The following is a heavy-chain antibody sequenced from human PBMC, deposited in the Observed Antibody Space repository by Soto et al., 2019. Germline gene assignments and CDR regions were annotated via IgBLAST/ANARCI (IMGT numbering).Heavy chain of an antibody. CDR2: IIPIFGTA. V-gene: IGHV1-69*06. CDR3: AGGRDIVVVVAATPRDYYYYGMDV. J-gene: IGHJ6*02. Sequence: SVKVSCKASGGTFSSYAISWVRQAPGQGLAWMGGIIPIFGTANYAQKFQGRVTITADKSTSTAYMELSSLRSEDTAVYYCAGGRDIVVVVAATPRDYYYYGMDVWGQGTTVTVSS. CDR1: GGTFSSYA. D-gene: IGHD2-15*01.